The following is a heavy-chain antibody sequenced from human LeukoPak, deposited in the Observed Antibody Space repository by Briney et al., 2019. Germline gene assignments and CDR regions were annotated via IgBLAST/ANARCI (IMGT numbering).Heavy chain of an antibody. D-gene: IGHD1-1*01. CDR1: GYTFTGYY. J-gene: IGHJ6*02. CDR3: AREYTPVDYYYYGMDV. V-gene: IGHV1-46*01. CDR2: INPGGGST. Sequence: ASVTVSCKASGYTFTGYYMHWVRQAPGQGLEWMGIINPGGGSTSYAQKFQGRVTMTRDTSTSTVYMELSSLRSEDTAVYYCAREYTPVDYYYYGMDVWGQGTTVTVSS.